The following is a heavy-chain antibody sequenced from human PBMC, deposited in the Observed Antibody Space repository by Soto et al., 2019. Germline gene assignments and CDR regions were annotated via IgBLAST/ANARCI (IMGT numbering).Heavy chain of an antibody. CDR1: GYTFTSYG. V-gene: IGHV1-18*04. J-gene: IGHJ6*02. CDR3: ATGVLRYFDWGYYYGMDV. Sequence: ASVKVSCKASGYTFTSYGISWVRQAPGQGLEWMGWISAYNGNTNYAQKLQGRVTMTTDTSTSTAYMELRSLRSDDTAVYYCATGVLRYFDWGYYYGMDVWGQGTTVTVSS. CDR2: ISAYNGNT. D-gene: IGHD3-9*01.